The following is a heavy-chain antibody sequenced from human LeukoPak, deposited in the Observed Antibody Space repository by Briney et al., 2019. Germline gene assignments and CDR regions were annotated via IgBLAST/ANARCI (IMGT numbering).Heavy chain of an antibody. J-gene: IGHJ6*03. CDR1: GYTFTSYD. CDR2: MNPNSGNT. Sequence: PGASVKVSCTASGYTFTSYDINWVRQAPGQGLEWMGWMNPNSGNTGYAQKFQGRVTITRNTSISTAYMELSSLRSEDTAVYYCARDRVGQQLVGRKYYYYYMDVWGKGTTVTISS. V-gene: IGHV1-8*03. D-gene: IGHD6-13*01. CDR3: ARDRVGQQLVGRKYYYYYMDV.